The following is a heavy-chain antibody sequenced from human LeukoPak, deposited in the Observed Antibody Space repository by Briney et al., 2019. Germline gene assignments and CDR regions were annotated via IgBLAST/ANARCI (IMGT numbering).Heavy chain of an antibody. CDR2: IYTSGST. D-gene: IGHD6-13*01. CDR1: GGSISSGSYY. V-gene: IGHV4-61*02. Sequence: SQTLSLTCTVSGGSISSGSYYWSWIRPPAGKGLEWIGRIYTSGSTNYNPSLKSRVTISVDTSKNQFSLKLSSVTAADTAVYYCARIAMKQLVLFDYYYYMDVWGKGTTVTVSS. J-gene: IGHJ6*03. CDR3: ARIAMKQLVLFDYYYYMDV.